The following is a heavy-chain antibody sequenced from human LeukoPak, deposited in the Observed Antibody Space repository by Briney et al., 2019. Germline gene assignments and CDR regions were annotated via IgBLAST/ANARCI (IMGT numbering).Heavy chain of an antibody. CDR2: IHYSGSS. D-gene: IGHD4-17*01. CDR3: ARNDYGELYQFDS. Sequence: PSQTLSLTCTVSGGSITNIDFYWSWIRHHPGKGLEWIGYIHYSGSSYYPPSLKSRVTMSVDTSKNQFSMRLSSVTAADTAVYYCARNDYGELYQFDSWGQGTLVTVSS. CDR1: GGSITNIDFY. J-gene: IGHJ4*02. V-gene: IGHV4-31*03.